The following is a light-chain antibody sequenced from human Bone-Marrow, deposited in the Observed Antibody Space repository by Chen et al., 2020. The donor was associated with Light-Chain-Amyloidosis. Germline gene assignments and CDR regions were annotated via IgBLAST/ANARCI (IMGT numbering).Light chain of an antibody. Sequence: QSALTQPASVSGSPGQSITISCTGTSSDVGGDKHVSWYQQHPDKAPKLMIYEVTNRPSWVPDRFAGSKSDNTASLTISGLQPEDEADYFCSAYTNTNTLVFGSGTRVTVL. V-gene: IGLV2-14*01. CDR3: SAYTNTNTLV. CDR1: SSDVGGDKH. CDR2: EVT. J-gene: IGLJ1*01.